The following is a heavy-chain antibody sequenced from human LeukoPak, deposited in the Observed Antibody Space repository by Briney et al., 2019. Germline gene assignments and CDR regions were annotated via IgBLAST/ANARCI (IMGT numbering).Heavy chain of an antibody. V-gene: IGHV1-18*01. J-gene: IGHJ4*02. Sequence: GASVKVSCKASGYTFTSYGIGWVRQAPGQGLEWMGWISADKTNTNYAQNLQGRVTVTTDTSTSTAYMEPRSLRSDDTAVYYCARRAAVVGPLYYFDNWGQGTLITVSS. CDR3: ARRAAVVGPLYYFDN. CDR1: GYTFTSYG. CDR2: ISADKTNT. D-gene: IGHD6-19*01.